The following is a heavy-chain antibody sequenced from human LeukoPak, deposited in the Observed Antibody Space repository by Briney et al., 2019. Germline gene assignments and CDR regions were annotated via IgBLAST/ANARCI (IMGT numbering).Heavy chain of an antibody. CDR2: IKGDGMST. CDR1: GFSFSSYW. D-gene: IGHD2-21*01. Sequence: GGSLGLSCAASGFSFSSYWMHWVRQAPGKGLVWVSRIKGDGMSTMYADSVKGRFTISRDNAKNTLYLQMNSLRAEDTAVYYCARDDSFDSWGQGTLVSVSS. V-gene: IGHV3-74*03. CDR3: ARDDSFDS. J-gene: IGHJ4*02.